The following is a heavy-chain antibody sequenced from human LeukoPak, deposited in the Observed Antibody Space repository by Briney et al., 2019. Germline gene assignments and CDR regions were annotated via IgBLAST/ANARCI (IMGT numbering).Heavy chain of an antibody. V-gene: IGHV3-7*01. J-gene: IGHJ6*02. CDR2: IKQDGSEK. CDR1: GFTFSNYW. D-gene: IGHD2-15*01. Sequence: GGSLRLSCAASGFTFSNYWMSWVRQAPGKGLEWVANIKQDGSEKCYVDSVKGRFTISRDNAKNSLYLQMNSLRAEDTAVYYCARDRWELLSNSYHYCGLDVWGQGTTVTVSS. CDR3: ARDRWELLSNSYHYCGLDV.